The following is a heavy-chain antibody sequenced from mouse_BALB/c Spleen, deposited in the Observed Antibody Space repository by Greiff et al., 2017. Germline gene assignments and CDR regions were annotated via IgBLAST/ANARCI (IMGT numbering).Heavy chain of an antibody. CDR1: GFTFSSYG. CDR3: AREGYYAMDY. J-gene: IGHJ4*01. Sequence: EVQLVESGGDLVKPGGSLKLSCAASGFTFSSYGMSWVRQTPDKRLEWVATISSGGSYTYYPDSVKGRFTISRDNPKNTLFLQMTSLRSEDTAMYYCAREGYYAMDYWGQGTSVTVSS. CDR2: ISSGGSYT. V-gene: IGHV5-6*01.